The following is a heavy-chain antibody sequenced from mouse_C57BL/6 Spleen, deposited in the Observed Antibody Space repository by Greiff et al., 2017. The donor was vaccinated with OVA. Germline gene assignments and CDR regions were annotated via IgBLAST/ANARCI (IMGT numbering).Heavy chain of an antibody. Sequence: VQLQQPGAELVRPGTSVKLSCKASGYTFTSYWMHWVKQRPGQGLEWIGVIDPSDSYTNYNQKFKGKATLTVDTSSSTAYMQLSSLTSEDSAVYYCASSGIYYYGSSYPYAMDYWGQGTSVTVSS. CDR3: ASSGIYYYGSSYPYAMDY. J-gene: IGHJ4*01. V-gene: IGHV1-59*01. CDR2: IDPSDSYT. CDR1: GYTFTSYW. D-gene: IGHD1-1*01.